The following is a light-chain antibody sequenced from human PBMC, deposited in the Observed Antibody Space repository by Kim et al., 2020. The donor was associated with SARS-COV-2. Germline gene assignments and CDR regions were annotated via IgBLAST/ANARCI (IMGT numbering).Light chain of an antibody. Sequence: RVTISCTGSSSNIGAGDSGHWYRHLPGTAPKLLIYDNTNRPSGGPDRFSGSKSGTSASLAITGLQAEDEAVYYCQSYDRSLSASVFGGGTQLTVL. V-gene: IGLV1-40*01. CDR2: DNT. CDR3: QSYDRSLSASV. CDR1: SSNIGAGDS. J-gene: IGLJ3*02.